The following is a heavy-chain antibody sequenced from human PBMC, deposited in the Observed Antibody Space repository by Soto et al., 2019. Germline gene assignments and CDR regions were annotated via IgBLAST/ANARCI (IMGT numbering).Heavy chain of an antibody. V-gene: IGHV4-4*02. J-gene: IGHJ3*02. CDR3: ARGYCSGGSCYLTRMGPTFDI. CDR2: IYHSGST. Sequence: SETLPLTSAVSSGSIGSSNWWSWVRQPPGKGLEWIGEIYHSGSTNYNPSLKSRVTISVDKSKNQFSLKLSSVTAADTAVYYCARGYCSGGSCYLTRMGPTFDIWGQGTMVTVSS. D-gene: IGHD2-15*01. CDR1: SGSIGSSNW.